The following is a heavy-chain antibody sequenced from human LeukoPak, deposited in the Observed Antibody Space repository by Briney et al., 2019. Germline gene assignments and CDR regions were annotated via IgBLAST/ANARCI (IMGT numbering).Heavy chain of an antibody. J-gene: IGHJ4*02. CDR3: ARHDYDFWSGYPVDY. D-gene: IGHD3-3*01. CDR2: IYPDDSDT. V-gene: IGHV5-51*01. CDR1: GYSFTSYW. Sequence: GESLKISCKGSGYSFTSYWIGWVRQMPGKGLEWMGIIYPDDSDTRYSPSFQGQVTISADKSISTAYLQWSSLKASDTAMYYCARHDYDFWSGYPVDYWGQGTLVTVSS.